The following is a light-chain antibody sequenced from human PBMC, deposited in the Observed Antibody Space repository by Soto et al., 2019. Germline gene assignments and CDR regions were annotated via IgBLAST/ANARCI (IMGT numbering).Light chain of an antibody. CDR2: DAS. J-gene: IGKJ1*01. V-gene: IGKV1-5*01. Sequence: PMTQSPDTLSASLGDRVTITFRSSQSLSSWVAWSQQKPGKGPNLLIYDASTLESGFPSRFSGSGSGTEFTLTLISLQPDDFATYYCQQYTSYSFGQGTQLEI. CDR3: QQYTSYS. CDR1: QSLSSW.